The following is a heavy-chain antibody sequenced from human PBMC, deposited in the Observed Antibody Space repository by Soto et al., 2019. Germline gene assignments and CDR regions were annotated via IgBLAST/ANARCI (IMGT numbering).Heavy chain of an antibody. CDR3: ARAEGIHGDYVVDY. Sequence: PSETLSLTCTVSGGSISSGDYYWSWIRQPPGKGLEWIGYIYYSGSTYYNPSLKSRVTISVDTSKNQFSLKLSSVTAADTAVYYCARAEGIHGDYVVDYWGQGTLVTVSS. V-gene: IGHV4-30-4*01. D-gene: IGHD4-17*01. CDR2: IYYSGST. CDR1: GGSISSGDYY. J-gene: IGHJ4*02.